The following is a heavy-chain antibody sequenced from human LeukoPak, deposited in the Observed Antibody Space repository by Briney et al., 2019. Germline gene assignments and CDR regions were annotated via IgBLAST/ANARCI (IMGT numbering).Heavy chain of an antibody. J-gene: IGHJ5*02. V-gene: IGHV3-53*04. CDR3: ARPYYDFWSGTLGSVDP. CDR1: GFTVSSNY. D-gene: IGHD3-3*01. Sequence: GGSLRLSCAASGFTVSSNYMSWVRQAPGKGLEWVSVIYSGGSTYYADSVKGRFTISRHNSKNTLYLQMNSLRAEDTAVYYCARPYYDFWSGTLGSVDPWGQGTLVTVSS. CDR2: IYSGGST.